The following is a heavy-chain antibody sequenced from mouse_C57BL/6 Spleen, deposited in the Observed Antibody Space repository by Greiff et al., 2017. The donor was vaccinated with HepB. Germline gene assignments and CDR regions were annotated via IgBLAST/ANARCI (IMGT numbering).Heavy chain of an antibody. CDR3: ARRAWYFDV. V-gene: IGHV1-26*01. Sequence: EVQLQQSGPELVKPGASVKISCKASGYTFTDYYMNWVKQSHGKSLEWIGDINPNNGGTSYNQKCKGKATLTVDKSSSTAYMELRSMTSEDSAVYYCARRAWYFDVWGTGTTVTVSS. J-gene: IGHJ1*03. CDR2: INPNNGGT. D-gene: IGHD3-3*01. CDR1: GYTFTDYY.